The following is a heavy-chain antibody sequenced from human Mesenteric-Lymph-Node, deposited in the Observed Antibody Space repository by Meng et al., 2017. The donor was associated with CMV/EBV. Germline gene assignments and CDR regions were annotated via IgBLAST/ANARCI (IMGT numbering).Heavy chain of an antibody. Sequence: GGSLRLSCAASGFTFSSYGMHWVRQAPGKGLEWVAVISYDGSNKYYADSVKGRFTISRDNSKNTLYLQMNSLRAEDTAVYYCARGAIFGVVIMLGYYFDYWGQGTLVTVSS. D-gene: IGHD3-3*01. V-gene: IGHV3-30*19. CDR3: ARGAIFGVVIMLGYYFDY. CDR2: ISYDGSNK. J-gene: IGHJ4*02. CDR1: GFTFSSYG.